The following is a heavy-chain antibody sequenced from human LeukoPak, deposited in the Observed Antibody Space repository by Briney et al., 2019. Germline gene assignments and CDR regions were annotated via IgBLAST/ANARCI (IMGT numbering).Heavy chain of an antibody. CDR1: AFTFSSYA. CDR2: ISSTGGST. V-gene: IGHV3-23*01. CDR3: AKGYRTFDS. J-gene: IGHJ5*01. Sequence: GGSLRLSCVVSAFTFSSYAMSWVRQAPGKGLEWVSGISSTGGSTYYADSVKGRFTISRDNSKNTLYLHMNSLTAEDTAVYYCAKGYRTFDSWGQGTLVTVSS. D-gene: IGHD2-2*01.